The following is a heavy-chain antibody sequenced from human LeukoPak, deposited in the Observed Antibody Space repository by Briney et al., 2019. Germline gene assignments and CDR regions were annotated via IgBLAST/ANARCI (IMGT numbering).Heavy chain of an antibody. J-gene: IGHJ4*02. CDR1: GFTVSSNC. D-gene: IGHD6-19*01. CDR2: IYSGGST. CDR3: ARDRLYSSGSPSFDY. V-gene: IGHV3-53*05. Sequence: GGSLRLSCAASGFTVSSNCMSWVRQAPGKGLEWVSVIYSGGSTYYADSVKGRFTISRDNSKNTLYLQMNSLRAEDTAVYYCARDRLYSSGSPSFDYWGQGTLVTVSS.